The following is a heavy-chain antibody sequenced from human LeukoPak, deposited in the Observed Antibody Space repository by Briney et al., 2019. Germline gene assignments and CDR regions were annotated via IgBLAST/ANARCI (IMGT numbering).Heavy chain of an antibody. V-gene: IGHV1-18*01. J-gene: IGHJ4*02. CDR2: ISAYNGNT. Sequence: ASVKVSCKASGGTFSSYAISWVRQAPGQGLEWMGWISAYNGNTNYAQKLQGRVTMTTDTSTSTAYMELRSLRSDDTAVYYCARSEWELRMEYFDYWGQGTLVTVSS. CDR3: ARSEWELRMEYFDY. CDR1: GGTFSSYA. D-gene: IGHD1-26*01.